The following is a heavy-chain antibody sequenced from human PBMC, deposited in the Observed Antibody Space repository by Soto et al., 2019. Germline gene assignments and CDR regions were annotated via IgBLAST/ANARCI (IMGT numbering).Heavy chain of an antibody. CDR3: TTDPSVGPPPPFDY. J-gene: IGHJ4*02. CDR2: IKSKTDGGTT. D-gene: IGHD1-26*01. CDR1: GFTFSNAW. Sequence: EVQLVESGGGLVKPGGSLRLSCAASGFTFSNAWMSWVRQAPGKGLEWVGRIKSKTDGGTTDYAAPVKGRFTISRDDSKNTLYLQMNSLKTEDTAVYYCTTDPSVGPPPPFDYWGQGTLVTVSS. V-gene: IGHV3-15*01.